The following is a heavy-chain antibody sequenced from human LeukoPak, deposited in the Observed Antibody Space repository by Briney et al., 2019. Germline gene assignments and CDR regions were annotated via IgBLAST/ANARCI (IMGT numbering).Heavy chain of an antibody. Sequence: GGSLRLSCAASGFTFSSYAMSWVRQAPGKGLEWVSGISGSGGNTYYADSVKGRFTISRDNAKNSLYLQMNSLRAEDTAVYYCARVFSATGDYWGQGTLVTVSS. CDR1: GFTFSSYA. CDR2: ISGSGGNT. V-gene: IGHV3-23*01. J-gene: IGHJ4*02. CDR3: ARVFSATGDY. D-gene: IGHD2-15*01.